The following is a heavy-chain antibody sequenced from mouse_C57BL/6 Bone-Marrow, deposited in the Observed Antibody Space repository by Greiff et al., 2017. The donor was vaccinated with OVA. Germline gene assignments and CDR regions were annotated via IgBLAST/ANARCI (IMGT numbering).Heavy chain of an antibody. CDR2: IDPSDSET. D-gene: IGHD2-1*01. CDR3: ARQRYGNYVRTFHVSMDY. J-gene: IGHJ4*01. CDR1: GYTFTSYW. Sequence: QVHVKQPGAELVRPGSSVKLSCKASGYTFTSYWMHWVKQRPIQGLEWIGNIDPSDSETHYNQKFKDKATLTVDKSSSTAYMQLSSLTSEDSAVYYCARQRYGNYVRTFHVSMDYWGQGTSVTVSS. V-gene: IGHV1-52*01.